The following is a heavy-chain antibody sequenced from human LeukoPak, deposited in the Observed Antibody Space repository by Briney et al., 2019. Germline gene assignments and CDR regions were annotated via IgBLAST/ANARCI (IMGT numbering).Heavy chain of an antibody. CDR1: GFTFSSYA. V-gene: IGHV3-30-3*01. Sequence: GGSLRLSCAASGFTFSSYAMSWVRQAPGKGLEWVAVISYDGSNKYYADSVKGRFTISRDNSKSTLYLQMNSLRAEDTAVYYCARDKGSGWSYFDSWGQGALVTVSS. CDR3: ARDKGSGWSYFDS. CDR2: ISYDGSNK. D-gene: IGHD6-19*01. J-gene: IGHJ4*02.